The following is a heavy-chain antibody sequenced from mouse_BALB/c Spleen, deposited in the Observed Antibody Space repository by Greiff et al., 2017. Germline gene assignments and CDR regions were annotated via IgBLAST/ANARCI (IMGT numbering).Heavy chain of an antibody. CDR3: ARHETTATLYYAMDY. V-gene: IGHV5-6*01. D-gene: IGHD1-2*01. CDR2: ISSGGSYT. Sequence: EVQGVESGGGLVKPGGSLKLSCAASGFTFSDYYMSWVRQTPDKRLEWVATISSGGSYTYYPDSVKGRFTISRDNAKNTLYLQMSSLKSEDTAMYYCARHETTATLYYAMDYWGQGTSVTVSS. J-gene: IGHJ4*01. CDR1: GFTFSDYY.